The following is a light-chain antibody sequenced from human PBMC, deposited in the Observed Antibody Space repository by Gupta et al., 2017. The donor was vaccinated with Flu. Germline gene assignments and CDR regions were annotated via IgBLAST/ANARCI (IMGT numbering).Light chain of an antibody. CDR2: KDT. J-gene: IGLJ1*01. CDR1: NLGDKY. CDR3: QAWDSTTGV. V-gene: IGLV3-1*01. Sequence: SYELTQPPSVSVSPGQTASITCSGDNLGDKYACWYQQKPGQSPVLVIYKDTKRPSGIPERFSGSSSGNTATLTISGTQAMDEADYYCQAWDSTTGVLRTGTKVTVL.